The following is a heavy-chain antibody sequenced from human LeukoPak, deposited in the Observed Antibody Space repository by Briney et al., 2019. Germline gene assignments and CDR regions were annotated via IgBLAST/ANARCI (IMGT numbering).Heavy chain of an antibody. CDR3: AKDLAWGLDY. V-gene: IGHV1-2*06. CDR1: EYTFTGYY. J-gene: IGHJ4*02. CDR2: INPNNGGT. D-gene: IGHD7-27*01. Sequence: ASVKVSCKASEYTFTGYYMHWVRQAPGQGLEWMGRINPNNGGTNYAQKFQGRVTMTGDTSISTAYMELSSLRSDDTAVYYCAKDLAWGLDYWGQGTPVTVSS.